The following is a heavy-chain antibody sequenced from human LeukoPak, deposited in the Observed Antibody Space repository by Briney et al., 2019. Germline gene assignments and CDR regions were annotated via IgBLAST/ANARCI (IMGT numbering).Heavy chain of an antibody. CDR1: GFTFSSHG. D-gene: IGHD6-13*01. Sequence: PGRSLRLSCAASGFTFSSHGMHWVRQAPGKGLEWVAVISYDGSNKYYADSVKGRFTISRDNSKNTLNLQMNSLRAEDTAVYYCAKAGSVGQLVSFFDYWGQGTLVTVSS. CDR3: AKAGSVGQLVSFFDY. J-gene: IGHJ4*02. CDR2: ISYDGSNK. V-gene: IGHV3-30*18.